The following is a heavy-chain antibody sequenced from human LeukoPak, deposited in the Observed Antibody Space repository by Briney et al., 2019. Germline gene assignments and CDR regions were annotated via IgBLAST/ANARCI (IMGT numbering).Heavy chain of an antibody. CDR3: GRVRAGSSSPSVRDAFDI. J-gene: IGHJ3*02. D-gene: IGHD6-6*01. CDR2: IYYSGTT. CDR1: GGTFSSSSFY. Sequence: SETLSLTCTVSGGTFSSSSFYWGWIRQPPGKGLEWIGNIYYSGTTYYNPSLKSRVTISLDTSKNQFSLKLSSVTAADTAVYYCGRVRAGSSSPSVRDAFDIWGQGTMVTVSS. V-gene: IGHV4-39*07.